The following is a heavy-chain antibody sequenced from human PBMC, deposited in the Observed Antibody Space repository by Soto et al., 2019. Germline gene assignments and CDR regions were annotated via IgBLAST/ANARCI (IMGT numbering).Heavy chain of an antibody. Sequence: ASVKVSCKASGYTFTSYGISWVRQAPGQGLEWMGWISAYNGNTNYAQKLQGRVTXXXXXXXXXXXXXXXXXXXXXXXXYYCARASLRLGESLTDYWGXGTXXXXS. CDR1: GYTFTSYG. CDR2: ISAYNGNT. D-gene: IGHD3-16*01. CDR3: ARASLRLGESLTDY. V-gene: IGHV1-18*01. J-gene: IGHJ4*01.